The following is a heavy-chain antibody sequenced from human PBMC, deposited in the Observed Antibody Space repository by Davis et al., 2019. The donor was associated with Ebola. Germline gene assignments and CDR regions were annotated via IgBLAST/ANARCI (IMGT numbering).Heavy chain of an antibody. D-gene: IGHD1-1*01. CDR1: GYTFTTYG. CDR3: ARAQLPTTSDH. Sequence: ASVQVSCKASGYTFTTYGITWVRQAPGQGLAWMGWINPHNGNTNYAQHVQGRVIMTSDTATTTAYMEVGSLRSDDTAVYYCARAQLPTTSDHWGQGTLVTVSS. J-gene: IGHJ4*02. V-gene: IGHV1-18*04. CDR2: INPHNGNT.